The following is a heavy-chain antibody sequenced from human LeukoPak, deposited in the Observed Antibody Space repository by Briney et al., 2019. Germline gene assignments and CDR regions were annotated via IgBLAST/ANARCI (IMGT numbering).Heavy chain of an antibody. CDR3: AKAKIRGYYFDY. V-gene: IGHV3-23*01. Sequence: GGSLRLSCAASGFTFSSYAMSWVRQAPGKGLEWVSAISGSGGSTYYADSMKGRFTISRDNSKNTLYLQMNSLRAEDTAVYYCAKAKIRGYYFDYWGQGTLVTVSS. CDR2: ISGSGGST. J-gene: IGHJ4*02. CDR1: GFTFSSYA. D-gene: IGHD4-23*01.